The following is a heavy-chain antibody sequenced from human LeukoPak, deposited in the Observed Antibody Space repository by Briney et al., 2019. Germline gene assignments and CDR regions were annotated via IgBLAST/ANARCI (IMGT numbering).Heavy chain of an antibody. J-gene: IGHJ5*02. V-gene: IGHV3-21*01. CDR3: ASGRYSSSSLGP. CDR2: ISSSSSYI. D-gene: IGHD6-6*01. CDR1: GFTFSSYS. Sequence: GGSLRLSCAASGFTFSSYSMNWVRQAPGKGLEWVSSISSSSSYIYYADSVKGRFTISRDNAKNSLYLQMYSLRAEDTAVYYCASGRYSSSSLGPWGQGTLVTVSS.